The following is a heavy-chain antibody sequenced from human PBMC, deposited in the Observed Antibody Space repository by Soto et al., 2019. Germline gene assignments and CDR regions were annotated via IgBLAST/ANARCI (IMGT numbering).Heavy chain of an antibody. V-gene: IGHV3-48*01. CDR3: ARDYIYAFDI. D-gene: IGHD3-10*01. Sequence: EVQLVESGGGLVQPGGSLRLSCAASGFTFSSYSMNWVRQAPGKGLEWISYITSRSTTISYADSVKGRFTISRENAKNSLYLQMNSLRAEDTAVYYCARDYIYAFDIWGQGTMVTVSS. CDR1: GFTFSSYS. CDR2: ITSRSTTI. J-gene: IGHJ3*02.